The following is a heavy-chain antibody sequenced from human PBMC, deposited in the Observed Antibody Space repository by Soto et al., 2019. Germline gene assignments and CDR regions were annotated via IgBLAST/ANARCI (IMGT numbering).Heavy chain of an antibody. CDR1: GFTFSSYA. D-gene: IGHD3-9*01. CDR3: AKVPSVGLTGYREYYFDY. CDR2: ISGSGGST. J-gene: IGHJ4*02. Sequence: GGSLRLSCAASGFTFSSYAMSWVRQAPGKGLEWVSAISGSGGSTYYADSVKGRFTISRDNSKNTLYLQMNSLRAEDTAVYYCAKVPSVGLTGYREYYFDYWGQGTLVTVSS. V-gene: IGHV3-23*01.